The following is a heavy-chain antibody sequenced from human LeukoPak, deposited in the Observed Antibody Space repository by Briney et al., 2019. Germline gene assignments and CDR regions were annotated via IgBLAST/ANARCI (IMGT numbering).Heavy chain of an antibody. V-gene: IGHV5-51*01. CDR1: GYRFTTDY. Sequence: GESLKISCKASGYRFTTDYIGWVRQMPGKGLEWMGIIYPDDSETNYSPSFQGQVSMSVDKSITTAYLQWSSLKASDTAMYYCAGRGTGTTLAFDYWGQGTLVTVSS. CDR3: AGRGTGTTLAFDY. CDR2: IYPDDSET. D-gene: IGHD1-1*01. J-gene: IGHJ4*02.